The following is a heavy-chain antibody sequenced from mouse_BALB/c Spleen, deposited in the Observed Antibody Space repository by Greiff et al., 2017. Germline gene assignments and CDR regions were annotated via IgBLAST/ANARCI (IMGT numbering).Heavy chain of an antibody. CDR2: ISYDGSN. J-gene: IGHJ3*01. Sequence: VQLQQSGPGLVKPSQSLSLTCSVTGYSITSGYYWNWIRQFPGNKLEWMGYISYDGSNNYNPSLKNRISITRDTSKNQFFLKLNSVTTEDTATYYCARDATVVPFAYWGQGTLVTVSA. CDR1: GYSITSGYY. D-gene: IGHD1-1*02. V-gene: IGHV3-6*02. CDR3: ARDATVVPFAY.